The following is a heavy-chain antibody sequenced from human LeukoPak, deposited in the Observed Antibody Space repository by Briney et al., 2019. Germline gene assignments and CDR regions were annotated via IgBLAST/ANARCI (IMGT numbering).Heavy chain of an antibody. CDR3: AKAPYGSGKDWFDP. Sequence: GGSLRLSCAASGFTFSSYWMSWVRQAPGKGLEWVANIKQDGSEKYYVDSVKGRFTISRDNAKNSLYLQMNSLRAEDTAVYYCAKAPYGSGKDWFDPWGQGTLVTVSS. CDR2: IKQDGSEK. CDR1: GFTFSSYW. J-gene: IGHJ5*02. D-gene: IGHD3-10*01. V-gene: IGHV3-7*03.